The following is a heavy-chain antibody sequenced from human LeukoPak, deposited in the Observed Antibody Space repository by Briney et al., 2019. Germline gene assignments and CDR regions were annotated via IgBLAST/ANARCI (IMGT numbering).Heavy chain of an antibody. Sequence: SETLSLTCTVSGGSISSSSYYWGWIRQPPGKGLESIGSIYYSGSTYYNPSLKSRVTISVDTSKNQFSLKLSSVTAADTAVYYCARRGYSNDPYYYYYYMDVWGKGTTVTVSS. D-gene: IGHD4-11*01. V-gene: IGHV4-39*01. J-gene: IGHJ6*03. CDR2: IYYSGST. CDR1: GGSISSSSYY. CDR3: ARRGYSNDPYYYYYYMDV.